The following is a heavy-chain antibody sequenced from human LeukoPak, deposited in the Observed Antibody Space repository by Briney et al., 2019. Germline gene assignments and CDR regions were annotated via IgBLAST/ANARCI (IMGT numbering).Heavy chain of an antibody. V-gene: IGHV1-46*01. CDR1: GYTFTSYY. J-gene: IGHJ4*02. D-gene: IGHD3-3*01. CDR3: ARADSGRLRFLEWSPPEDY. CDR2: INPSGGST. Sequence: ASVKVSCKASGYTFTSYYMHWVRQAPGQGLEWMGIINPSGGSTSYAQKFQGRVTMTRDTSTSTVYMELSSLRSEDTAVYYCARADSGRLRFLEWSPPEDYWGQGTLVTVSS.